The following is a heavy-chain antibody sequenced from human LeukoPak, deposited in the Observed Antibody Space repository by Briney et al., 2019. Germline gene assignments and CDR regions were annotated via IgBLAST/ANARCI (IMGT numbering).Heavy chain of an antibody. Sequence: GGSLRLSCAASGFTFSSYSMNWVRRARGKGLEWVSYISSSSSYIYYADSVKGRFTISRDNAKNSLYLQMNSLRAEDTAVYYCARDLPSYADYLFDYWGQGTLVTVSS. CDR2: ISSSSSYI. CDR3: ARDLPSYADYLFDY. V-gene: IGHV3-21*01. CDR1: GFTFSSYS. J-gene: IGHJ4*02. D-gene: IGHD4-17*01.